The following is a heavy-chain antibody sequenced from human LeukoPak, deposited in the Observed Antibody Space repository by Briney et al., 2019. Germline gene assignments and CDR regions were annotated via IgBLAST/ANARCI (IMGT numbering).Heavy chain of an antibody. D-gene: IGHD6-6*01. J-gene: IGHJ5*02. V-gene: IGHV4-39*07. CDR2: LYYSGNT. Sequence: SETLSLTCTVSGGSIGSSGSYWGWIRQPPGKGLEWIGSLYYSGNTYNPSLKSRVTISVDTSKKQLYLNLTSVNAADTAMYYCARVMAARREDLNWFDTWGQGTLVTVSS. CDR1: GGSIGSSGSY. CDR3: ARVMAARREDLNWFDT.